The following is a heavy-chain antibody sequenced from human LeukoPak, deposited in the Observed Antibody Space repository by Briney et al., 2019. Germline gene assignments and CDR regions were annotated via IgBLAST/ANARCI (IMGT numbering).Heavy chain of an antibody. CDR1: EFPA. Sequence: GGSLRLSCAVSEFPAMTWAPRGHGKRQKWVSAINRSGGSTYYADAVKGRFTISRDKSNNTLYLQMNSLRPEDTAVYYCAKLGGKTAYGDEYYGMDVWGQGTTVTVSS. CDR3: AKLGGKTAYGDEYYGMDV. J-gene: IGHJ6*02. CDR2: INRSGGST. V-gene: IGHV3-23*01. D-gene: IGHD4-17*01.